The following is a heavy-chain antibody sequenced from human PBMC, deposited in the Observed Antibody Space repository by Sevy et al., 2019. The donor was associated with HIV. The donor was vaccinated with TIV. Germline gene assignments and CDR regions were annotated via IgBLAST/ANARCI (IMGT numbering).Heavy chain of an antibody. D-gene: IGHD6-13*01. V-gene: IGHV3-30*18. CDR2: ISYDGNNR. CDR3: AKEDCAGNLPNYFAS. J-gene: IGHJ4*02. CDR1: GFTFSDRG. Sequence: GGSLRLSCAASGFTFSDRGMHWVRQAPGKGLDWVAAISYDGNNRYYADSVKGRFTISRDNSKNTLYLQMDSVRPEDTAVYYCAKEDCAGNLPNYFASWGQGTRVTVSS.